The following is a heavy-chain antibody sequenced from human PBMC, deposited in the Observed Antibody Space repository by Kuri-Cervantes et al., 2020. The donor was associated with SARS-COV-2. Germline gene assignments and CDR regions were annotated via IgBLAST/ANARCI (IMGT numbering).Heavy chain of an antibody. D-gene: IGHD2-15*01. V-gene: IGHV3-11*04. Sequence: GESLKISCVASGFTFSDYYFTWIRQAPGKGLEWVSYISTSGGSIFYADSVKGRFTISRDNAKNSLYLQMNSLRAEDTAVYYCARDPCGGGSCHFDYWGQGTLVTVSS. CDR1: GFTFSDYY. J-gene: IGHJ4*02. CDR2: ISTSGGSI. CDR3: ARDPCGGGSCHFDY.